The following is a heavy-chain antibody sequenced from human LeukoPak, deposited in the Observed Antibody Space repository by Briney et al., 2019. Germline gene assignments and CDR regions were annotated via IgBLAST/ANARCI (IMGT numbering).Heavy chain of an antibody. CDR3: ARVPIPYDSSGYYIGAFDI. CDR2: IWYDGSNK. CDR1: GFTFSSYG. Sequence: GRSLRLSCAASGFTFSSYGMHWVRQAPGKGLEWVAVIWYDGSNKYYADSVKGRFTISRDNSKNTLYLQMNSLRAEDTAVYYCARVPIPYDSSGYYIGAFDIWGQGTMVTVSS. J-gene: IGHJ3*02. D-gene: IGHD3-22*01. V-gene: IGHV3-30*19.